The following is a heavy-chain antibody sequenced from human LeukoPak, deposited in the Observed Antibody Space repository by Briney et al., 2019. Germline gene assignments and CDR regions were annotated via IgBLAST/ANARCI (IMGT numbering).Heavy chain of an antibody. CDR1: GFTFSSYG. CDR2: IRYDGSNK. Sequence: GGSLRLSCAASGFTFSSYGMHWVRQAPGKGLEWVAFIRYDGSNKYYADSVKGRFTISRDNSKNTLYLQMNSLRAEDTAVYYCAKDGGYSYSFSFDYWGQGTLVTVSS. D-gene: IGHD5-18*01. V-gene: IGHV3-30*02. J-gene: IGHJ4*02. CDR3: AKDGGYSYSFSFDY.